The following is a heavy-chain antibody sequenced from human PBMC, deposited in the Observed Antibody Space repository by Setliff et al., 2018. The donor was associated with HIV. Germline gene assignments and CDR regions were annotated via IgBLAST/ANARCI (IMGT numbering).Heavy chain of an antibody. Sequence: VKVSCKASGYTFTTYVITWVRQAPGQGHEWMGMIIPMYNIPAYAQKFQGRVTFTADESTSTAYMELSSLSSEDTAVYYCAGDQTGVAAAAFGGGSAWSDEGFDIWGQGTMVTVSS. D-gene: IGHD6-13*01. CDR2: IIPMYNIP. J-gene: IGHJ3*02. V-gene: IGHV1-69*13. CDR1: GYTFTTYV. CDR3: AGDQTGVAAAAFGGGSAWSDEGFDI.